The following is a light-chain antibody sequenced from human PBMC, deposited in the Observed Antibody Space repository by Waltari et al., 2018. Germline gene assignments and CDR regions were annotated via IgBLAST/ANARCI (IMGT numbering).Light chain of an antibody. J-gene: IGLJ1*01. CDR2: NSN. V-gene: IGLV1-44*01. Sequence: QSLLTQPPSVSGTPGQRVTISCSGSSSNIGGNPVNWYQQLPGTAPKLRIYNSNQRPSGVPDRFSGSKSGTSASLAISGLQSEDEAHYYCAAWDDGLSGPGWVFGTGTEVIVL. CDR3: AAWDDGLSGPGWV. CDR1: SSNIGGNP.